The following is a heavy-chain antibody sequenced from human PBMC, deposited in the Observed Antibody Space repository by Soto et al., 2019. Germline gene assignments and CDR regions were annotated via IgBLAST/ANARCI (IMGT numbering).Heavy chain of an antibody. J-gene: IGHJ4*02. CDR3: GKERRGSGWSVCNF. D-gene: IGHD6-19*01. V-gene: IGHV3-23*01. CDR1: GWTCRDYA. Sequence: SLRRSCKVSGWTCRDYAMSWFRQAQGKGLEWVSDISGSGGDARYADSVKGRFTISRDNSRDTLFLQLNSLRVDDTAVYYCGKERRGSGWSVCNFWGQGTLVTVSS. CDR2: ISGSGGDA.